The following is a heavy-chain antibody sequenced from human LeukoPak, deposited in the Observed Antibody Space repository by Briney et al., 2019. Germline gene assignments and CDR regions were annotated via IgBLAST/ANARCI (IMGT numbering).Heavy chain of an antibody. J-gene: IGHJ4*02. V-gene: IGHV3-23*01. CDR2: ISGSGGST. Sequence: GGSLRLSCAASGFTFDDYAMHWVRQAPGKGLEWVSAISGSGGSTYYADSVKGRFTISRDNSKNTLYLQMNSLRAEDTAVYYCAKDRDYGGNSEKFDYWGQGTLVTVSS. CDR1: GFTFDDYA. CDR3: AKDRDYGGNSEKFDY. D-gene: IGHD4-23*01.